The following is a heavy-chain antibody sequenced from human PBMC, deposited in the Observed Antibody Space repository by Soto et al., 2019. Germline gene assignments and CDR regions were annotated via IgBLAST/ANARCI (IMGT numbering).Heavy chain of an antibody. CDR2: FYYSGST. CDR3: ARLGGYCSSTSCYGYYGMDV. J-gene: IGHJ6*02. V-gene: IGHV4-39*01. D-gene: IGHD2-2*01. Sequence: SGTLSLTCTVSGGSISSGPDSWGWIRQPPGKGLEWIGTFYYSGSTYYNPSLESRVTISGDTSKKQFSLNVRSVTAADTAVYYCARLGGYCSSTSCYGYYGMDVWGQGTTVTVSS. CDR1: GGSISSGPDS.